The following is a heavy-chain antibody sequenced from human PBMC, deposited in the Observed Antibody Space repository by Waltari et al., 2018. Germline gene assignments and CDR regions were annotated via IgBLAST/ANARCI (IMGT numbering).Heavy chain of an antibody. Sequence: QVQLVESGGGVVQPGRSLRLSCAASGFTFSSHGMHWVRQTPGKGLEWVAVISNDGRSEYYRDSVRGRFTISRDESKNMGYLQMSSLRPEDAAVYHCARKVAGGRHFDLWGQGSLVTVSS. J-gene: IGHJ4*02. CDR1: GFTFSSHG. V-gene: IGHV3-30*03. CDR2: ISNDGRSE. CDR3: ARKVAGGRHFDL. D-gene: IGHD2-15*01.